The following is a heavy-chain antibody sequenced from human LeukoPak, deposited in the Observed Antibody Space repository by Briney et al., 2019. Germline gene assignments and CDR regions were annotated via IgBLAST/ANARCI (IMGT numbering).Heavy chain of an antibody. Sequence: ASVKVSCKASGGTFSSYAISWVRQAPGQGLEWMGGIIPIFGTANYAQKFQGRVTITTDESTSTAYMELSSLRSEDTAVYYCARALPTKAAAYAFDIWGQGTMVTVSS. CDR3: ARALPTKAAAYAFDI. V-gene: IGHV1-69*05. CDR1: GGTFSSYA. J-gene: IGHJ3*02. CDR2: IIPIFGTA. D-gene: IGHD6-13*01.